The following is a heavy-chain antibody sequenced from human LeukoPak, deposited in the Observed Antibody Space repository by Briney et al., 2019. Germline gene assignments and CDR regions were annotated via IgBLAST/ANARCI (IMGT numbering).Heavy chain of an antibody. CDR3: AKSLGSGYDYYFDY. J-gene: IGHJ4*02. CDR1: GFTFSSYA. Sequence: GGSLRLSCAASGFTFSSYAMHWVRQAPGKGLEWVAVISYDGSNKYYADSVKGRFTISRDNSKNTLYLQMNSLRAEDTAVYYCAKSLGSGYDYYFDYWGQGTLVTVSS. V-gene: IGHV3-30*04. CDR2: ISYDGSNK. D-gene: IGHD5-12*01.